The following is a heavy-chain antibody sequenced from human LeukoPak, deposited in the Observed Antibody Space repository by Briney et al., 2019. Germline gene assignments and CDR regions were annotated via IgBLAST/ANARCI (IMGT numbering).Heavy chain of an antibody. Sequence: ASVKVSCKASGYNFISYGISWVRLVPGQGLEWMGWISAYTGDTNYAQSFQGRITMTTGTSTGTAYMELRSLKSDDTAVYYCARNAYGTSSENYFDFWGRGTLVTVSS. CDR2: ISAYTGDT. CDR3: ARNAYGTSSENYFDF. D-gene: IGHD6-6*01. J-gene: IGHJ4*02. V-gene: IGHV1-18*01. CDR1: GYNFISYG.